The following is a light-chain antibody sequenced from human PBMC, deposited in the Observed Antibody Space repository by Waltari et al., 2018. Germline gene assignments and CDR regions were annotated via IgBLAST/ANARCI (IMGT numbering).Light chain of an antibody. Sequence: EIVMTQSPATLPVSPGARATLPCRASQGVSSNLAWYQQKPGQAPRLLIYGASTRATGIPARFSGSGSGTEFTLTISSLQSEEFAVYYCQQYNNWPPWTFGQGTKVEIK. CDR2: GAS. V-gene: IGKV3-15*01. CDR1: QGVSSN. CDR3: QQYNNWPPWT. J-gene: IGKJ1*01.